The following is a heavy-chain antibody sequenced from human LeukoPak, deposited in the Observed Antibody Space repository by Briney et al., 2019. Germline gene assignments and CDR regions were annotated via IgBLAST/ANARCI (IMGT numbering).Heavy chain of an antibody. Sequence: SETLSLTCAVYGGSFSGYYWSWIRQPPGKGLEWIGEINHSGSTNYNPSLKSRVTISVDTSKNQFPLKLSSVTAADTAVYYCARATAYCGGDCYVNWAYYFDYWGQGTLVTVSS. CDR3: ARATAYCGGDCYVNWAYYFDY. D-gene: IGHD2-21*02. J-gene: IGHJ4*02. CDR2: INHSGST. V-gene: IGHV4-34*01. CDR1: GGSFSGYY.